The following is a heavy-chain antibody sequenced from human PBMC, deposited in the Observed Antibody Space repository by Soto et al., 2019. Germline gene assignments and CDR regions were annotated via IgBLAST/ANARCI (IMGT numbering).Heavy chain of an antibody. CDR1: GFTFSSYS. V-gene: IGHV3-21*01. CDR3: ARERGSGRDAYYYGMDV. D-gene: IGHD6-19*01. CDR2: ISSSSSYI. J-gene: IGHJ6*02. Sequence: GGSLRLSCAASGFTFSSYSTNWVRQAPGKGLEWVSSISSSSSYIYYADSVKGRFTISRDNAKNSLYLQMNSLRAEDTAVYYCARERGSGRDAYYYGMDVWGQGTTVTVSS.